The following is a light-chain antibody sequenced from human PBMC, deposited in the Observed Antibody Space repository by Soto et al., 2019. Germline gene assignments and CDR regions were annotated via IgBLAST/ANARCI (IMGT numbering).Light chain of an antibody. CDR2: AAS. Sequence: DIQMTQSPSSLSASVGDRVTITCRASQSISNYLNWYQQKPGKAPNLVIYAASSLQSGVPSRLSGSGSGTDFTLTISSLQPEDFATYYCQQSYSMPRTFGQGTKVDIK. J-gene: IGKJ1*01. V-gene: IGKV1-39*01. CDR3: QQSYSMPRT. CDR1: QSISNY.